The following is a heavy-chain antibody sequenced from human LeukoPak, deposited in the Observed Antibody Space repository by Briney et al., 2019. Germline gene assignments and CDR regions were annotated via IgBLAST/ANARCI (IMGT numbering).Heavy chain of an antibody. V-gene: IGHV6-1*01. Sequence: SQTLSLTCALSGHIFSSNSAACNWIRQSPSRGLEWLGRTYYRSRLYKEYALSVKSRITINPDTSKNQFSLQLNSVTPEDTAVYYCARVTEKQYLPFDSWGQGTLVTVSS. D-gene: IGHD6-19*01. J-gene: IGHJ4*02. CDR3: ARVTEKQYLPFDS. CDR1: GHIFSSNSAA. CDR2: TYYRSRLYK.